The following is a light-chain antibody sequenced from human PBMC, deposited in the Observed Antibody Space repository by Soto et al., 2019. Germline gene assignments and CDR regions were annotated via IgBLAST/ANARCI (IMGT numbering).Light chain of an antibody. J-gene: IGKJ4*01. V-gene: IGKV3-15*01. Sequence: EIVMTQSPATLSVSPGERATLSCRASQSVYSNLAWYQQKPGQVPRLLIYGASTRATGIPARFSGSGSGTEFTLTISGLQSEDFAVYYCQQYSRWPLTFGGGTKVEIK. CDR3: QQYSRWPLT. CDR1: QSVYSN. CDR2: GAS.